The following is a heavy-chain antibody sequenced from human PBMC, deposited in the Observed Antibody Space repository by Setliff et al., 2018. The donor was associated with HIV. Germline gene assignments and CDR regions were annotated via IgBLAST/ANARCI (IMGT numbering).Heavy chain of an antibody. D-gene: IGHD6-6*01. CDR2: ISGYKGNT. CDR3: ARGRISVEAAPLGWFDP. V-gene: IGHV1-18*01. Sequence: ASVKVSCKASGYTFTNYAISWIRQAPGQDLEWLGWISGYKGNTNYAQKLQGRVTMTTETSTSTAYMELRSLRSDDTAVYYCARGRISVEAAPLGWFDPWGQGTLVTVSS. CDR1: GYTFTNYA. J-gene: IGHJ5*02.